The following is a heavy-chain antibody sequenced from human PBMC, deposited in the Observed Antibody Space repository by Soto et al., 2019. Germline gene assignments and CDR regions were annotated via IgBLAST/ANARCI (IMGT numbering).Heavy chain of an antibody. V-gene: IGHV1-69*04. D-gene: IGHD5-18*01. CDR3: ARDTRGYSYGFPPGWFDP. J-gene: IGHJ5*02. CDR1: GGTFSSYT. Sequence: SVKVSCKASGGTFSSYTISWVRQAPGQGLEWMGRIIPILGIANYAQKFQGRVTITADKSTSTAYMELSSLRSEDTAVYYCARDTRGYSYGFPPGWFDPSGQGTLVTVSS. CDR2: IIPILGIA.